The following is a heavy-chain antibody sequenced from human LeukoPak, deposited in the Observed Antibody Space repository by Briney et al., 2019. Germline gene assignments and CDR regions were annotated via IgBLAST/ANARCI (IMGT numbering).Heavy chain of an antibody. CDR1: GYTFSQYG. D-gene: IGHD4-11*01. CDR3: AKDAVRGVDYSNSLDY. Sequence: GGSLRLSCVPSGYTFSQYGMHWVRHAPGGGVEWVAHIWSYAIDKYYARSVKGRYTLSRDNSKNSLYLQKNTLRGEHTGVYYLAKDAVRGVDYSNSLDYWGQGFRVSVPS. V-gene: IGHV3-30*02. CDR2: IWSYAIDK. J-gene: IGHJ4*02.